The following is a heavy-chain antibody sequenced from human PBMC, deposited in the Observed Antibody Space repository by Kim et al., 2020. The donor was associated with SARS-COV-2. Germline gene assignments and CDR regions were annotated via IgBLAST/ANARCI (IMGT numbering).Heavy chain of an antibody. CDR1: GYTFDDYG. CDR2: ISTYNKNT. J-gene: IGHJ4*02. D-gene: IGHD4-17*01. V-gene: IGHV1-18*01. CDR3: ARVPYGDYRGYFDY. Sequence: ASVKVSCKASGYTFDDYGVSWVRQAPGQGLEWMGWISTYNKNTNYAQNLQGRVTLTSDTSTSTVYMEVRGLRSDDTVVYYCARVPYGDYRGYFDYWGQGT.